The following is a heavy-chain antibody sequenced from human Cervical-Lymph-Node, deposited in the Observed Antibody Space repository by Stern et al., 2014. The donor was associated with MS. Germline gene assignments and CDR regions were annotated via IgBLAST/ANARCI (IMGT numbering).Heavy chain of an antibody. V-gene: IGHV1-3*01. J-gene: IGHJ4*02. D-gene: IGHD2-2*02. CDR3: ARNWCSSTSCYIFWFDY. CDR1: GYTFTSYA. CDR2: INAGNGNT. Sequence: QVQLVQSGAEVKKPGASVKVSCKASGYTFTSYAMHWVRQAPGQRLEWMGWINAGNGNTKYSQKLQGRVTITRDTSASTAYMELSSLRSEDTAVYYCARNWCSSTSCYIFWFDYWGQGTLVTVSS.